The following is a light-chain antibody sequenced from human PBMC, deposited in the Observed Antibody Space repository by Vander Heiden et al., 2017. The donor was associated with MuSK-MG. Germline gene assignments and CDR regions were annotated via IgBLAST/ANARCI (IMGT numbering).Light chain of an antibody. Sequence: SYVLTQPPSVSVAPGQTASITCGGNNMGSKRVHWYQQRPGQAPVLVVYDDSDRPSGIPERFSGSNSGNTATLTISRVEAGDEADYYCQVWDSSSDHVVFGGGTKVTVL. CDR2: DDS. CDR1: NMGSKR. CDR3: QVWDSSSDHVV. V-gene: IGLV3-21*02. J-gene: IGLJ2*01.